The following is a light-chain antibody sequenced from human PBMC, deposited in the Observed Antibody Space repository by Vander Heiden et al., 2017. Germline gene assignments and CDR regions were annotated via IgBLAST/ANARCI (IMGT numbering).Light chain of an antibody. CDR3: QQSYSTHA. V-gene: IGKV1-39*01. J-gene: IGKJ2*01. Sequence: DIQMTQSPSSLSASVGDRVTITCRASQSISSYLNWYQQKPGKAPKLLIYAASSLQSGVPSRFSGSGSGTDFTLTISSLQPEDFATYYCQQSYSTHAFGQGTTLEIK. CDR1: QSISSY. CDR2: AAS.